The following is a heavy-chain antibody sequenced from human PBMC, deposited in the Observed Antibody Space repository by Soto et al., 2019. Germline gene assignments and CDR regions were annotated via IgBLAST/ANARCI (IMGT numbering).Heavy chain of an antibody. Sequence: ASVKVSCTASGYTFTSYGISWVRQAPGQGLEWMGWISAYNGNTNYAQKLQGRVTMTTDTSTSTAYMELRSLRSDDTAVYYCARDPYAEGGGDCYLDHFDDWGQGALVTAAS. J-gene: IGHJ4*02. V-gene: IGHV1-18*01. D-gene: IGHD2-21*02. CDR1: GYTFTSYG. CDR3: ARDPYAEGGGDCYLDHFDD. CDR2: ISAYNGNT.